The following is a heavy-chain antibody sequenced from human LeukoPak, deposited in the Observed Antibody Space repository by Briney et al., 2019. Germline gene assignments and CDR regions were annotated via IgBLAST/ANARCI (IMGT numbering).Heavy chain of an antibody. J-gene: IGHJ4*02. CDR1: GLTLSSYW. CDR3: ARGNSHSFDY. CDR2: INNDGSST. V-gene: IGHV3-74*01. D-gene: IGHD4-11*01. Sequence: GGSLRLSCAASGLTLSSYWMHWVRQTPGKGPVWVSRINNDGSSTSYADSVKGRFTISRDNAKNTLYLQMNSLRAEDTAVYYCARGNSHSFDYWGKGALVTVSS.